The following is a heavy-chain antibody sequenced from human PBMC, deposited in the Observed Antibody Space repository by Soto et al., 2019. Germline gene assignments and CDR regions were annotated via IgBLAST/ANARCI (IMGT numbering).Heavy chain of an antibody. CDR2: ISGTGSSI. V-gene: IGHV3-23*01. Sequence: PGGSLRLSCAASGFTFNKYAMSWVRQAPGKGLEWVSAISGTGSSIYYADSVKGRFTISRDNSKNTLYLQMNSLRAEDTAVYYCAKDQGYSGSGSYYQLDYWGQGALVTVSS. D-gene: IGHD3-10*01. J-gene: IGHJ4*02. CDR3: AKDQGYSGSGSYYQLDY. CDR1: GFTFNKYA.